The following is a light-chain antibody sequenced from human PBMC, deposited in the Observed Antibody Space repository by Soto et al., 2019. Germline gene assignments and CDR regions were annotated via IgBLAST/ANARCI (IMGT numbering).Light chain of an antibody. V-gene: IGLV1-40*01. CDR1: SSNIGAGYD. CDR3: QSYDSSLSGWV. J-gene: IGLJ3*02. CDR2: GNS. Sequence: QSVLTQPPSVSGAPGQRVTISCTGSSSNIGAGYDVHWYQQLPGTAPKLLIYGNSNRPSGVPDRFSGSKSGTSACLAITGLLPEDEADYYCQSYDSSLSGWVFGGGTKLTVL.